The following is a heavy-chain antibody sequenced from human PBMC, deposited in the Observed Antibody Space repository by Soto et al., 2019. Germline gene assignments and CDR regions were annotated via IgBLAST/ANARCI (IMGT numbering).Heavy chain of an antibody. D-gene: IGHD3-10*01. J-gene: IGHJ3*02. CDR2: IYYSGST. CDR1: GGSISSSSYY. V-gene: IGHV4-39*07. Sequence: SETLSLTCTVSGGSISSSSYYWGWIRQPPGKGLEWIGSIYYSGSTYYNPSPKSRVTISIDKSNNQFSLKLSSVTAADTAVYYCASKFGELLADAFDIWGQGTMVTVSS. CDR3: ASKFGELLADAFDI.